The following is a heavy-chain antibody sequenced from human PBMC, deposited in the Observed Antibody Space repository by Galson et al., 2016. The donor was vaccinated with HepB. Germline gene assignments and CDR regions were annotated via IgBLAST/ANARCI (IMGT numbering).Heavy chain of an antibody. V-gene: IGHV5-51*01. Sequence: QSGAEVKKPGESLKISCKGSGYSFTNYWIGWVRQMPGKGLEWMGIIYPGDSDSRYSPSFQGQVTIPADKSIPTAYLQWTSLQASDTAMYYCARGGGIVTTTAFDYWGQGTLLTVSS. J-gene: IGHJ4*02. D-gene: IGHD5-12*01. CDR3: ARGGGIVTTTAFDY. CDR1: GYSFTNYW. CDR2: IYPGDSDS.